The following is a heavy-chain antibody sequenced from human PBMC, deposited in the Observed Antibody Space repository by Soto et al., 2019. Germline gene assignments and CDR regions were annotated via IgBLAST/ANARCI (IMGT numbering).Heavy chain of an antibody. CDR1: GYTFTDYG. CDR2: IYPGDSDT. D-gene: IGHD4-4*01. J-gene: IGHJ6*01. Sequence: GDSLKISCEGAGYTFTDYGIGWVRQLPGKGLEWMGIIYPGDSDTRYSPSFQGHVTITVDKSTNPAYLQWITLRASDTAMYDCARHPSNFRYYNYAMDVSGQGPTV. V-gene: IGHV5-51*01. CDR3: ARHPSNFRYYNYAMDV.